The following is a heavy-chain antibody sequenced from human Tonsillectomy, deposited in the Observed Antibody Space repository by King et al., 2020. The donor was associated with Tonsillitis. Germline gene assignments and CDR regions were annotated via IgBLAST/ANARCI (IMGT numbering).Heavy chain of an antibody. Sequence: VQLVESGGGLLQPGGSLRLSCAVSGFTVSSNYMSWVRLAPGKGLEWVSVIYSGGSTYYADSVKGRFTISRDNSKNTVYLQMNSLRAEDTAVYYCASDRITTNAFDIWGQGTMVTVSP. CDR3: ASDRITTNAFDI. CDR1: GFTVSSNY. J-gene: IGHJ3*02. CDR2: IYSGGST. V-gene: IGHV3-53*01. D-gene: IGHD1-14*01.